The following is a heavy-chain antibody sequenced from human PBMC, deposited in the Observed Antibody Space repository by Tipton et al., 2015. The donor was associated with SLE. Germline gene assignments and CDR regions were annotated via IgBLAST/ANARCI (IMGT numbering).Heavy chain of an antibody. CDR1: RYSISSGYY. Sequence: TLSLTCIVSRYSISSGYYWGWMRQAPGKELEWIGSFYHSANTYYNPSLTSRVTISADTSKNQFSLRLTSVTAADTALYYCARQFWGDCPGDVCYFWFDLWGQGALVTVSS. D-gene: IGHD2-8*02. V-gene: IGHV4-38-2*02. CDR2: FYHSANT. CDR3: ARQFWGDCPGDVCYFWFDL. J-gene: IGHJ5*02.